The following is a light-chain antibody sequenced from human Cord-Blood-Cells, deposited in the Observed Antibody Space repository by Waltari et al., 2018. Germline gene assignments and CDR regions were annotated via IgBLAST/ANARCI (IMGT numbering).Light chain of an antibody. CDR1: RSDVCCYNY. J-gene: IGLJ1*01. CDR3: SSYTSSSTLYV. Sequence: QSALTQPASVSGSPGQSIPISCTGTRSDVCCYNYVSWYQQHPGKAPKLMIYEVSNRPSGVSNRFSGSKSGNTASLTISGLQAEDEADYYCSSYTSSSTLYVFGTGTKVTVL. V-gene: IGLV2-14*01. CDR2: EVS.